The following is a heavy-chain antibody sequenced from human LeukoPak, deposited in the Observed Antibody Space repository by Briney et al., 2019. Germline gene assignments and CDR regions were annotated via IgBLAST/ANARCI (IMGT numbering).Heavy chain of an antibody. J-gene: IGHJ3*02. V-gene: IGHV3-33*01. D-gene: IGHD2-21*02. CDR3: AREGRAHCGGDCSDAFDI. CDR1: GFTFSSYG. CDR2: IWYDGSNK. Sequence: GGSLRLSCAASGFTFSSYGMHWVRQAPGKGLEWVAVIWYDGSNKYYADSVKGRFTISRDNSKNTLYLQMNSLRAEDTAVYYCAREGRAHCGGDCSDAFDIWGQGTMVTVSS.